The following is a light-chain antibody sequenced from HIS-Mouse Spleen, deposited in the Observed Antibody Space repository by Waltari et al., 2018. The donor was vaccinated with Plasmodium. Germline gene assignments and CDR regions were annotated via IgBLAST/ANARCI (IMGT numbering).Light chain of an antibody. V-gene: IGLV3-21*02. J-gene: IGLJ2*01. Sequence: SYVLTQPPSVSVAPGHTARITCGGNNIGSKRVHWYQQKPGQAPVLVVYDDSDRPSGITERFSGSNSGNTATLTISRVEAGDEADYYCQVWDSSSDHPVFGGGTKLTVL. CDR3: QVWDSSSDHPV. CDR1: NIGSKR. CDR2: DDS.